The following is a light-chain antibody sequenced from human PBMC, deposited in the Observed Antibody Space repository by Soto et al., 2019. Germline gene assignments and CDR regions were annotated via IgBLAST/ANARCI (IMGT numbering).Light chain of an antibody. V-gene: IGKV3-15*01. CDR3: QQYNNWPET. Sequence: EIVMTQSPATLSVSPGERATLSCRASQSVSSNLAWYQQKPGQAPRLLIYGASTRATDIPARFSGSGSGTEFNLTISSLQSEDFAVYYCQQYNNWPETFGQGTKVEIK. J-gene: IGKJ1*01. CDR1: QSVSSN. CDR2: GAS.